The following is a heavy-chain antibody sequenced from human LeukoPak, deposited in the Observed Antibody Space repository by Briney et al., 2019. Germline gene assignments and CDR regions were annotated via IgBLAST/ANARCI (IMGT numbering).Heavy chain of an antibody. CDR1: GFTFSRNA. CDR2: ISDDGNNK. Sequence: GGSLRLSCAASGFTFSRNAMHWVRQAPGKGLEWVAVISDDGNNKYYADSVKGRFTISRDNANNSLFLHMNSLRAEDTAVYYCAREDLVATIEGFFDYWGQGALVTVSS. D-gene: IGHD5-12*01. CDR3: AREDLVATIEGFFDY. J-gene: IGHJ4*02. V-gene: IGHV3-30-3*01.